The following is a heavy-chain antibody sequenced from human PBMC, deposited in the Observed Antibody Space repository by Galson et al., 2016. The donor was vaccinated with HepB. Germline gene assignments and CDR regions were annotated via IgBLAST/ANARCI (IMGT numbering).Heavy chain of an antibody. D-gene: IGHD3-10*01. CDR1: GASISIYY. CDR3: AREGGLENYYDGEFDY. Sequence: SETLSLTCTVSGASISIYYWNWIRQPPGKGLEWLGYIYNSGSTKYNPSLRGRVTMSVDTSKNQFSLGLTSVTAADTAIYYCAREGGLENYYDGEFDYWSQGTLITVAS. CDR2: IYNSGST. V-gene: IGHV4-59*01. J-gene: IGHJ4*02.